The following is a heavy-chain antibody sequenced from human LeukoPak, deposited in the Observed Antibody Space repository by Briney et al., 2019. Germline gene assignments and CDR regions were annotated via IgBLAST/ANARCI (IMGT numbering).Heavy chain of an antibody. Sequence: GGSLRLSCAASGFTFDDYAMHWVRQAQRQGLEWVSGISWNSGSIGYADSVKGRFTISRDNAKNSLYLQMNSLRAEDTALYYCAKGRLGRSSGYSFDAFDIWGQGTMVTVSS. CDR2: ISWNSGSI. J-gene: IGHJ3*02. CDR3: AKGRLGRSSGYSFDAFDI. D-gene: IGHD3-22*01. V-gene: IGHV3-9*01. CDR1: GFTFDDYA.